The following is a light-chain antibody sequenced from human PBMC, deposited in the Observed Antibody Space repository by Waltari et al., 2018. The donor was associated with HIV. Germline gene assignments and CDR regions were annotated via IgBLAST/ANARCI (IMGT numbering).Light chain of an antibody. J-gene: IGKJ2*01. Sequence: ILITQSPATLSVFPGERAALSCRASQSVSSNLAWYQQKPGQSPRLLIYGASTRATGIPARFSGSGSGTEFTLTISSLQSEDSAVYYCQQYNKWPPAYTFGQGTKLEIK. CDR3: QQYNKWPPAYT. CDR1: QSVSSN. V-gene: IGKV3-15*01. CDR2: GAS.